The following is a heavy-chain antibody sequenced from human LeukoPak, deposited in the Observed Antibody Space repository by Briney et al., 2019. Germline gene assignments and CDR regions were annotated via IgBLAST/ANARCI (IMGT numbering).Heavy chain of an antibody. CDR1: GYTFTSYY. D-gene: IGHD2-15*01. CDR3: ARVGEKYCSGGSCYSVFYLQH. Sequence: ASVKVSCKASGYTFTSYYMHWVRQAPGQGLEWMGIINPSGGSTSYAQKFQGRVTMTRDTSISTAYMELSRLRSDDTAVYYCARVGEKYCSGGSCYSVFYLQHWGQGTLVTVSS. CDR2: INPSGGST. J-gene: IGHJ1*01. V-gene: IGHV1-46*01.